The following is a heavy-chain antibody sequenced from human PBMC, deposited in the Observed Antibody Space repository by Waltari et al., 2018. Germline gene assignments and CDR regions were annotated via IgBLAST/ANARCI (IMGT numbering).Heavy chain of an antibody. V-gene: IGHV4-34*01. CDR2: INHSGST. D-gene: IGHD5-18*01. Sequence: QVQLQQWGAGLLKPSETLSLTCAVYGGSFSGYYWSWIRQPPGKGLEWIGEINHSGSTNYNPSLKSRVTISVDTSKNQFSLKLSSVTAADTAVYYCARGPHVGSWIRLIREWGVGFDYWGQGTLVTVSS. CDR3: ARGPHVGSWIRLIREWGVGFDY. J-gene: IGHJ4*02. CDR1: GGSFSGYY.